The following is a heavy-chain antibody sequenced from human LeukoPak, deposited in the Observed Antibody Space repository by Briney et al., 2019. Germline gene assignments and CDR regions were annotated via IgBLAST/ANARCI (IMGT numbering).Heavy chain of an antibody. D-gene: IGHD6-13*01. CDR2: IYYSGST. CDR1: GGSINSGDYY. Sequence: SQTLSLTCTVSGGSINSGDYYWSWIRQPPGKGLEWIGYIYYSGSTYYNPPLKSRLTISVDTSKNQFSLKLSSVTAADTAVYYCAREDGSSWFSDYWGQGTLVTVSP. J-gene: IGHJ4*02. CDR3: AREDGSSWFSDY. V-gene: IGHV4-30-4*08.